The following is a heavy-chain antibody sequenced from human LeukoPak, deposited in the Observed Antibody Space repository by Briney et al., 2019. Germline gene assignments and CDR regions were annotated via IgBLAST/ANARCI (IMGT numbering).Heavy chain of an antibody. CDR2: IYHSGST. CDR1: GYSISSGYY. D-gene: IGHD3-3*01. CDR3: AREIDDFWSGPRNDYYYMDV. J-gene: IGHJ6*03. V-gene: IGHV4-38-2*02. Sequence: SETLSLTCTVSGYSISSGYYWGWIRQPPGKGLEWIGSIYHSGSTYYNPSLKSRVTISVDTSKNQFSLKLSSVTAADTAVYYCAREIDDFWSGPRNDYYYMDVWGKGTTVTVSS.